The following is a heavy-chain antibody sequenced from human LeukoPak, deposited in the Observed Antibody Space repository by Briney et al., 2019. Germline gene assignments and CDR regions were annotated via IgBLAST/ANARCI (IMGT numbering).Heavy chain of an antibody. CDR1: GGSISSGGYS. Sequence: PSETLSLTCAVSGGSISSGGYSWSWIQQPPGKGLEWIGYIYHSGSTYYNPSLKSRVTISVDRSKNQFSLKLSSVTAADTAAYYCARAPYYYGMDVWGKGTTVTVSS. CDR3: ARAPYYYGMDV. V-gene: IGHV4-30-2*01. J-gene: IGHJ6*04. CDR2: IYHSGST.